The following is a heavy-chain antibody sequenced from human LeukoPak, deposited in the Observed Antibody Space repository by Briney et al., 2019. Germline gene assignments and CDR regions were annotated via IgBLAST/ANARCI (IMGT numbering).Heavy chain of an antibody. V-gene: IGHV3-30*02. CDR1: GFTFSRYA. D-gene: IGHD3-10*01. Sequence: GGSLRLSCAASGFTFSRYAMNWFRQAPGKGLEWVASIRYDGTDKYYQDSVKGRFTISRDNSKSTLYLQMNSLRADDAALYYCASYYASGLFDYWGQGTLVTVSS. CDR3: ASYYASGLFDY. J-gene: IGHJ4*02. CDR2: IRYDGTDK.